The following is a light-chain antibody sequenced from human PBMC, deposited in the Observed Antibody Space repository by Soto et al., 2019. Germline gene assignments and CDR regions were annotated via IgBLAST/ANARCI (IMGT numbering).Light chain of an antibody. CDR2: DAS. CDR1: QSISSY. V-gene: IGKV1-33*01. CDR3: QQYDNLLT. Sequence: DIQMTRSPSSLSASVGDRVTITCRASQSISSYLNWYQQKPGKAPKLLIYDASNLETGVPSRFSGSGSGTDFTFTISSLQPEDIATYYCQQYDNLLTFGGGPKADIK. J-gene: IGKJ4*01.